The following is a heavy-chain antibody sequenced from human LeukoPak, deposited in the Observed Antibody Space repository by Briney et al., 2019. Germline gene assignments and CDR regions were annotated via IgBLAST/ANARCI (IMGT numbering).Heavy chain of an antibody. V-gene: IGHV3-11*04. J-gene: IGHJ4*02. CDR1: GFTFSDYY. D-gene: IGHD5-12*01. CDR2: ISSGGSSI. CDR3: AREMVATADY. Sequence: PGGSLRLSCAASGFTFSDYYMSWIRQAPGKGLEWLSYISSGGSSISYADSVQGRFTISRDNAKNSLCLQMNSLRAEDTAMYYCAREMVATADYWGQGTLVTVSS.